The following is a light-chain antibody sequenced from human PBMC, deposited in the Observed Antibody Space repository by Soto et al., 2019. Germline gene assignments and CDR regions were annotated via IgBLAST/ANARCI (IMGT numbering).Light chain of an antibody. CDR2: QDS. J-gene: IGLJ2*01. Sequence: SYELTQPPSVSVSPGQTASITCSGDKLGDKYACWYQQKPGESPVLVIYQDSKRPSGISERFSGSNSGNTATLTISGTQAMDEADYYCQAWDSSTVLFGGGTKVTVL. CDR3: QAWDSSTVL. CDR1: KLGDKY. V-gene: IGLV3-1*01.